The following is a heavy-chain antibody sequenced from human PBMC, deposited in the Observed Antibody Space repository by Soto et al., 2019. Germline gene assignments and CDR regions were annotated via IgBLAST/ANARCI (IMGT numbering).Heavy chain of an antibody. CDR1: GFTVSSNY. Sequence: EVLLVETGGGLIQPGGSLRLSCAASGFTVSSNYMSWVRQAPGKWLEWVSVIYSGGSPYYADSVKGRFTLDRDNSNNQLYLQVNSLRAEDTAVYYCARDLPSPFYVGNGMDVWGQGTTVTVSS. CDR3: ARDLPSPFYVGNGMDV. CDR2: IYSGGSP. D-gene: IGHD3-16*01. J-gene: IGHJ6*02. V-gene: IGHV3-53*02.